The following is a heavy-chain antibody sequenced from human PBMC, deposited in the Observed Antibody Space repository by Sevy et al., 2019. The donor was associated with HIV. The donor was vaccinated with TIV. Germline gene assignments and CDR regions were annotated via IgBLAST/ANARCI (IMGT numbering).Heavy chain of an antibody. CDR1: EVTFSNYA. CDR3: AKDMILVVGEALDI. CDR2: ISGSGGET. Sequence: GRSLRLSCEASEVTFSNYAMSWVRQGPGKGLEWVSSISGSGGETYYAESVKGRFTISRDKLKNMLYLQMNSLRAEDTAVYYCAKDMILVVGEALDIWGQGTMVTVSS. J-gene: IGHJ3*02. D-gene: IGHD2-8*02. V-gene: IGHV3-23*01.